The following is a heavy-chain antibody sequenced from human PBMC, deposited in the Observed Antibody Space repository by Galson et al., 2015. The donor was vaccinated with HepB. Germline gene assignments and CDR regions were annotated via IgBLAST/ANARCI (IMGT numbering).Heavy chain of an antibody. CDR3: ARGRYCSGGSCYGLLDY. CDR1: GYTFTSYY. Sequence: SVKVSCKASGYTFTSYYMHWVRQAPGQGLEWMGIINPSGGSTSYAQKFQGRVTMTRDTSTSTVYMELSSLRSEDTAVYYCARGRYCSGGSCYGLLDYWGQGTLVTVSS. CDR2: INPSGGST. D-gene: IGHD2-15*01. V-gene: IGHV1-46*03. J-gene: IGHJ4*02.